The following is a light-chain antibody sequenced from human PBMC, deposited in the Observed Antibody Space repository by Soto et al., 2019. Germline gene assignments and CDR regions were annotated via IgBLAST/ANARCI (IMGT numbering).Light chain of an antibody. CDR3: ISSTSISPYV. CDR1: SSDVGGYDF. J-gene: IGLJ1*01. Sequence: SVLTQPASVSGSPGQSITISCTGTSSDVGGYDFVSWYQHHPGKAPRLMIYDVSHRPSGVSDRFSASKSGNTASLTISGLLAEDEADYYCISSTSISPYVLGTGTKATVL. CDR2: DVS. V-gene: IGLV2-14*03.